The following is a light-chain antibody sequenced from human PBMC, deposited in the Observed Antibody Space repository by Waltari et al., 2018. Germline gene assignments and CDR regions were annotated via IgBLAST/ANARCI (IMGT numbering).Light chain of an antibody. J-gene: IGLJ3*02. V-gene: IGLV7-46*01. CDR3: LLSSNGGRV. CDR2: EIN. CDR1: TGAVTSGHS. Sequence: QAVVTQEPSLTVSPGGPVTLTCGSSTGAVTSGHSPSWFHQKPGQAPRTLIYEINKKPSWTPARFSGSLLGGKAALTLSGAQPEDEADYYCLLSSNGGRVFGGGTKLTVL.